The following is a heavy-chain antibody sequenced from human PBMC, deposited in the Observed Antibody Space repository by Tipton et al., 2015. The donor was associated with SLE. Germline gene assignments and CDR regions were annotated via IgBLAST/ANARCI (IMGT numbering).Heavy chain of an antibody. CDR1: GGSISSRY. V-gene: IGHV4-59*11. CDR3: AGIGGKATVSPFYYYGMDV. D-gene: IGHD4-17*01. CDR2: IFNSGST. Sequence: TLSLTCTVSGGSISSRYWCWIRQPPGKGLEWIGYIFNSGSTNYNPSLKSRVTISVDTSKNQFSLRLKSVTAADTAVYYCAGIGGKATVSPFYYYGMDVWGQGTTVTVSS. J-gene: IGHJ6*02.